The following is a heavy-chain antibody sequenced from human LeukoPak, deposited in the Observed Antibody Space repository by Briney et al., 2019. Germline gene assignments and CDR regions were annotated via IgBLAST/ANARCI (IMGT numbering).Heavy chain of an antibody. Sequence: PGGSLRLSCAASGFSFSSFPIHWVRQAPGKGLEWVAFISYDGSNKYYADSVKGRFTISRDNSKNTLYLQMNSLRAEDTAVYYCARAGKYQLLLLRGGLDYWGQGTLVTVSS. CDR2: ISYDGSNK. J-gene: IGHJ4*02. D-gene: IGHD2-2*01. V-gene: IGHV3-30-3*01. CDR3: ARAGKYQLLLLRGGLDY. CDR1: GFSFSSFP.